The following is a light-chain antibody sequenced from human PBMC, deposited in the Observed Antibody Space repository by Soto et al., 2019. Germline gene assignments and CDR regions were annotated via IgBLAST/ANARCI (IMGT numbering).Light chain of an antibody. CDR2: EDS. CDR1: VLAKKY. V-gene: IGLV3-27*01. J-gene: IGLJ2*01. CDR3: YSAADKNLL. Sequence: SYELTQPSSVSVSPGQTARITCSGDVLAKKYARWFQQKPGQAPVLVIYEDSERPSGIPERFSGSSSGTTVTLTISGAQVEDEADYYCYSAADKNLLFGGGTKVTVL.